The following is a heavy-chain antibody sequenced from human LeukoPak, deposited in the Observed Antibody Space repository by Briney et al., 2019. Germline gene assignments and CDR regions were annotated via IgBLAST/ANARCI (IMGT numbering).Heavy chain of an antibody. J-gene: IGHJ5*02. V-gene: IGHV1-69*13. CDR1: GGTFSSYA. Sequence: ASVKVSCKASGGTFSSYAISWVRQAPGQGLEWMGGIIPIFGTANYAQKFQGRVTITADESTSTAYMELSGLRSEDTAVYYCARGDDVTGYYPCWFDPWGQGTLVTVSS. D-gene: IGHD3-9*01. CDR3: ARGDDVTGYYPCWFDP. CDR2: IIPIFGTA.